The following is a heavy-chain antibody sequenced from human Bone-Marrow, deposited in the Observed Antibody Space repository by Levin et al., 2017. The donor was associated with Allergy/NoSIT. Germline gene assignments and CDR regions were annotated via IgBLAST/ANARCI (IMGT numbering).Heavy chain of an antibody. D-gene: IGHD4-23*01. CDR1: GGSISTYY. CDR3: ARAIPSGGNSYYYYYMDV. CDR2: IYYSGST. Sequence: SETLSLTCTVSGGSISTYYWSWIRQPPEKRLEWIGYIYYSGSTKYNPSLKSRVTLLVDTSKNLFSLNLSSVTAADSAVYFCARAIPSGGNSYYYYYMDVWGKGTTVTVSS. J-gene: IGHJ6*03. V-gene: IGHV4-59*01.